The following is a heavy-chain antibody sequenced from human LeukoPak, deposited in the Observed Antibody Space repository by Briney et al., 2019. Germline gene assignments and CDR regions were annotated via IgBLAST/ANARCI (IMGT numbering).Heavy chain of an antibody. D-gene: IGHD4-23*01. CDR3: AGTYGGNSYYYYGMDV. CDR2: ISSSSYI. J-gene: IGHJ6*02. V-gene: IGHV3-21*01. Sequence: GRSLRLSCAASGFTFSTFAMHWVRQAPGKGLEWVSSISSSSYIYYADSVKGRFTISRDNAKNSLYLQMNSLRAEDTAVYYCAGTYGGNSYYYYGMDVWGQGTTVTVSS. CDR1: GFTFSTFA.